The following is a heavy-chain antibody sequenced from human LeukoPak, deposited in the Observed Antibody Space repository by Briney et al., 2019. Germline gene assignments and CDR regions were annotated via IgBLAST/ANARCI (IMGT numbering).Heavy chain of an antibody. D-gene: IGHD1-26*01. J-gene: IGHJ4*02. CDR3: ARSYSGSYDFDY. V-gene: IGHV4-39*01. CDR1: GGSISSGGYY. Sequence: SETLSLTCTVSGGSISSGGYYWGWIRQPPGKGLEWIGSIYYSGSTYYNPSLKSRVTISVDTSKNQFSLKLSSVTAADTAVYYCARSYSGSYDFDYWGQGTLVTVSS. CDR2: IYYSGST.